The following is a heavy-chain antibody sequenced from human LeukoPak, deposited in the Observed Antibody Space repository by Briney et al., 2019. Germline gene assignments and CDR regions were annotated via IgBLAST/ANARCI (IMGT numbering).Heavy chain of an antibody. V-gene: IGHV4-31*03. D-gene: IGHD3-22*01. CDR2: IYYSGST. J-gene: IGHJ4*02. CDR1: GGSISSGGYY. CDR3: ARDGGTSSGYYLNV. Sequence: TSETLSLTCTVSGGSISSGGYYWSWIRQHPGKGLEWIGYIYYSGSTYYNPSLKSRVTISLDTSKNQFSLKLSSVTAADTAVYYCARDGGTSSGYYLNVWGQGTMVTVSS.